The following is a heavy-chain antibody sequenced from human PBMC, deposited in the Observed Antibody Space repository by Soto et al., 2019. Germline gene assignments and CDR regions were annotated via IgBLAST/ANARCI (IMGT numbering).Heavy chain of an antibody. J-gene: IGHJ6*02. V-gene: IGHV3-23*01. Sequence: VQLLESGGGLVQPGGSLRLSCVASGLTFNDYDMNWVRQAPGKGLEWVSGISGSGDATYYAGSLKGRFTISRDISKNTLYLQMNSLRAEDTAVYYCAKVRGHYYYGMDVWGQGTTVTVSS. CDR3: AKVRGHYYYGMDV. CDR1: GLTFNDYD. CDR2: ISGSGDAT. D-gene: IGHD3-10*01.